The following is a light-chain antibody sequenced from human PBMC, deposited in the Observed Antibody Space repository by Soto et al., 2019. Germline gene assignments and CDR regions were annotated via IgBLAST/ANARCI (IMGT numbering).Light chain of an antibody. V-gene: IGKV4-1*01. CDR3: QQFSSPPFFP. J-gene: IGKJ2*01. CDR1: QSVFKGSNNKDC. CDR2: WAS. Sequence: DIVMTQSPDSLAVSLGERATINCKSSQSVFKGSNNKDCLAWYQQKPGQPPKLLLYWASTRESGVPDRFSGSGSGTDFTLTTSSLQAEDVATYYCQQFSSPPFFPFGQGTKVDSK.